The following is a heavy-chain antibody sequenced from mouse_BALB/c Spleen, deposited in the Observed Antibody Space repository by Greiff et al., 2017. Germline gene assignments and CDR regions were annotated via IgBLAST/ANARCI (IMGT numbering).Heavy chain of an antibody. CDR2: ISSGGSYT. CDR1: GFTFSSYG. CDR3: ARPDLLTGTFAY. J-gene: IGHJ3*01. Sequence: DVMLVESGGDLVKPGGSLKLSCAASGFTFSSYGMSWVRQTPDKRLEWVATISSGGSYTYYPDSVKGRFTISRDNAKNTLYLQMSSLKSEDTAMYYCARPDLLTGTFAYWGQGTLVTVSA. V-gene: IGHV5-6*02. D-gene: IGHD4-1*01.